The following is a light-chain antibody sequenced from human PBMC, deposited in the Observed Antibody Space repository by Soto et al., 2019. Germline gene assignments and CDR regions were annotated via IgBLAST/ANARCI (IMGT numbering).Light chain of an antibody. Sequence: DILLTPYTTIMSLSPVESATISCRATRSVSSYLAWYQQKPGQAPRLLIYDASSRPTDIPARFSGSGSGTDFTLTISSLEPEDFTLYYCQQRSKRMIRFGQGTRLDI. V-gene: IGKV3-11*01. CDR3: QQRSKRMIR. J-gene: IGKJ5*01. CDR2: DAS. CDR1: RSVSSY.